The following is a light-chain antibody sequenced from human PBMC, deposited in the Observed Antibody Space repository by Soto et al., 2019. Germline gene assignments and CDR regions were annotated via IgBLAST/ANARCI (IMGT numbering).Light chain of an antibody. V-gene: IGLV1-44*01. CDR2: SNN. Sequence: QSVLTQPPSASATPGQRVTISCSGSSSNIGSNYVYWYQQLPGTAPKLLIYSNNQRPSGVPDRFSGSKSGTSASLAISGLQYEDEAAYYCAAWDDSLNGVVFGGGTKLTVL. CDR1: SSNIGSNY. J-gene: IGLJ2*01. CDR3: AAWDDSLNGVV.